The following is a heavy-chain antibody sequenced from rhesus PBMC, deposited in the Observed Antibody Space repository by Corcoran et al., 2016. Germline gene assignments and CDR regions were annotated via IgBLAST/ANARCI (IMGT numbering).Heavy chain of an antibody. CDR2: INPYNGNT. CDR1: GYTFTDYY. V-gene: IGHV1S2*01. D-gene: IGHD2-21*01. CDR3: ARGPGYCTGSGCYADWYFDL. J-gene: IGHJ2*01. Sequence: QVQLVQSGAEVKKPGSSVKVSCKASGYTFTDYYMHWVRQAPRQGLEWMGWINPYNGNTKYAQKFQGRVTMTRETSTSTAYMELSSLRSEDTAVYYCARGPGYCTGSGCYADWYFDLWGPGTPITISS.